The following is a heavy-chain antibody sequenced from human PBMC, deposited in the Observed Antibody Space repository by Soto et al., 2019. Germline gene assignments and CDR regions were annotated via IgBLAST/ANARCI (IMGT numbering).Heavy chain of an antibody. Sequence: QLQLQESGSGLVKPSQTLSLTCAVSGGSISSGGYSWSWIRQPPGKGLEWIGYIYHSGSTYYNPSLKSRVTISVDRSKNQFSLKLSSVTAADTAVYYCARYRPSGRYCSSTSCYANYFDYWGQGTLVTVSS. CDR1: GGSISSGGYS. V-gene: IGHV4-30-2*01. J-gene: IGHJ4*02. D-gene: IGHD2-2*01. CDR2: IYHSGST. CDR3: ARYRPSGRYCSSTSCYANYFDY.